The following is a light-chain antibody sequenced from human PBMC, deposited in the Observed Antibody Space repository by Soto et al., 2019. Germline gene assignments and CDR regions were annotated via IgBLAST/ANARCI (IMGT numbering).Light chain of an antibody. V-gene: IGKV3-15*01. CDR3: HQYNNWPPKT. Sequence: EIVMTQSPATLSVSPGERATLSCRASQSVSSNLAWYQQKPGQAPRLLIYGASTRATGIPARFSGSGSGTDFTLTISSLQSEDFAVYYCHQYNNWPPKTFGQGTKVEIK. CDR2: GAS. CDR1: QSVSSN. J-gene: IGKJ1*01.